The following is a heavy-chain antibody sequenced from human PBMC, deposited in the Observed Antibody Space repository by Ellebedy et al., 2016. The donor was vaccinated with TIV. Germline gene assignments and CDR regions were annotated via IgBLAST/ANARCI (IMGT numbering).Heavy chain of an antibody. V-gene: IGHV3-23*01. Sequence: GGSLRLXXAASEFTFSSYAMSWVRQAPGKGLEWVSAISGSGGSTYYADSVKGRFTISRDNSKNSLYLQMNSLRAEDTAVYYCAKDQFPGYCSSTSCYPLFDYWGQGTLVTVSS. J-gene: IGHJ4*02. D-gene: IGHD2-2*01. CDR1: EFTFSSYA. CDR3: AKDQFPGYCSSTSCYPLFDY. CDR2: ISGSGGST.